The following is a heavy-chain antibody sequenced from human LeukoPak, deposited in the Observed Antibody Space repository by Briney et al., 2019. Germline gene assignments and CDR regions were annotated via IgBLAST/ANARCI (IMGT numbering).Heavy chain of an antibody. CDR1: GYTFTSYG. J-gene: IGHJ6*02. V-gene: IGHV1-18*01. D-gene: IGHD4-17*01. CDR2: ISAYNGNT. CDR3: ARDMTTVTRYGMDV. Sequence: ASVKVPCKASGYTFTSYGISWVRQAPGQGLEWMGWISAYNGNTNYAQKLQGRVTMTTDTSTSTAYMELRSLRSDDTAVYYCARDMTTVTRYGMDVWGQGTTVTVSS.